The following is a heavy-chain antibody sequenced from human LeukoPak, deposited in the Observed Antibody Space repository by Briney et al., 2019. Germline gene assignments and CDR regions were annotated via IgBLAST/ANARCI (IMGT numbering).Heavy chain of an antibody. CDR2: INHSGST. Sequence: PSETLSLTCAAYGGSFSSYYWTWIRQPPGKGLEWIGEINHSGSTNYHPSLKSRVSISVDTSKNQFSLKLSSVTAADTAVYYCARGDILYYDSSAYYLTFDYWGQGTLVTVSS. D-gene: IGHD3-22*01. J-gene: IGHJ4*02. CDR3: ARGDILYYDSSAYYLTFDY. V-gene: IGHV4-34*01. CDR1: GGSFSSYY.